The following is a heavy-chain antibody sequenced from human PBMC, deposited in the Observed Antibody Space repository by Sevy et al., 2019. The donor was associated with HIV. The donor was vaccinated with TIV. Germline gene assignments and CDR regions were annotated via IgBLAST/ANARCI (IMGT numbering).Heavy chain of an antibody. J-gene: IGHJ4*02. CDR2: ISHDGSNK. V-gene: IGHV3-30*04. Sequence: GESLKISCAVSGFTFSNYAMNWVRQAPGKGLEWVAVISHDGSNKSYADSVKGRFTISRDNSKNTLYLQMNSLRAEDTAVYYCARDRSSSWMNYFFDYWGQGALVTVSS. CDR1: GFTFSNYA. D-gene: IGHD6-13*01. CDR3: ARDRSSSWMNYFFDY.